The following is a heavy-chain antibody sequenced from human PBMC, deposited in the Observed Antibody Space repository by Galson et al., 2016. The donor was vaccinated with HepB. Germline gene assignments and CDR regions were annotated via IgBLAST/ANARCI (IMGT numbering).Heavy chain of an antibody. CDR3: ARWTFFNAHYDFWSGPLGDS. CDR2: INHRGST. V-gene: IGHV4-34*01. J-gene: IGHJ4*02. CDR1: GESFSDYY. D-gene: IGHD3-3*01. Sequence: SETLSLTCAVYGESFSDYYWSWVRQPPGKGLEWIGQINHRGSTTYNPSLKSRVTISVDTSNKQFSLRLSSVTAADTAVFYCARWTFFNAHYDFWSGPLGDSWGQGTLVTVSS.